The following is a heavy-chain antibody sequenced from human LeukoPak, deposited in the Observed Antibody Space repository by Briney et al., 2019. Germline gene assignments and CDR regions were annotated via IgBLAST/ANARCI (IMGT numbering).Heavy chain of an antibody. CDR3: ARGQKYRSGYTVTELGSGYFDY. Sequence: PGGSLRLSCAASEFSVGSNYMTWVRQAPGKGLEWVSLIYSGGSTYYADSVKGRFTISRDNSKNTLYLQMNSLRAEDTAVYYCARGQKYRSGYTVTELGSGYFDYWGQGTLVTVSS. V-gene: IGHV3-66*01. CDR1: EFSVGSNY. J-gene: IGHJ4*02. D-gene: IGHD5-18*01. CDR2: IYSGGST.